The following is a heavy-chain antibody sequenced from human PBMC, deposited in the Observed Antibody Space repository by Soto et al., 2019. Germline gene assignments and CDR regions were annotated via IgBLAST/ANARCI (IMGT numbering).Heavy chain of an antibody. Sequence: QITLKESGPTLVKPTQTLTLTCTFSGVSFSTTGVGVGWIRQPPGQALEWLALIYWDDDKRYRPSLRDRLSITKDTSKKEVILTMTNMDPVDTATYYCVSGSFPNWFDPWGQGTQVTVSS. CDR3: VSGSFPNWFDP. CDR1: GVSFSTTGVG. V-gene: IGHV2-5*02. CDR2: IYWDDDK. J-gene: IGHJ5*02. D-gene: IGHD3-10*01.